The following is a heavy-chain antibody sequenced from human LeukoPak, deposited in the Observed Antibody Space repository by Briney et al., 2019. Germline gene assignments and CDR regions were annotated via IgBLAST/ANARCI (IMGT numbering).Heavy chain of an antibody. CDR3: ARLHYYGSGNKDAFDI. CDR1: GGSISSSSYY. V-gene: IGHV4-39*01. J-gene: IGHJ3*02. CDR2: IYYSGST. D-gene: IGHD3-10*01. Sequence: SETLSLTCTVSGGSISSSSYYWGWIRQPPGKGLEWIGNIYYSGSTSYCLSLKSRVSISVDTSKNQFSPRLSAVTAADTAVYYCARLHYYGSGNKDAFDIWGQGTMVTVSS.